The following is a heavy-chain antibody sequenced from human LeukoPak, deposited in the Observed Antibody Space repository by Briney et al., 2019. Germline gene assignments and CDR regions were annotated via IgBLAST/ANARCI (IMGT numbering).Heavy chain of an antibody. D-gene: IGHD4-17*01. V-gene: IGHV3-48*03. CDR3: AKDPPTTVTTVGTFDY. CDR2: ISSSGSTI. Sequence: SGGSLRLSCAASGFTFSSYEMNWVRQAPGKGLEWVSYISSSGSTIYYADSVKGRFTISRDNAKNTLYLQMNSLRAEDTAVYYCAKDPPTTVTTVGTFDYWGQGTLVTVSS. J-gene: IGHJ4*02. CDR1: GFTFSSYE.